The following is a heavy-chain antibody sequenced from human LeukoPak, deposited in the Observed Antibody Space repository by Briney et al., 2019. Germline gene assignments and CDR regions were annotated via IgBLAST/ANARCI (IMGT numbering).Heavy chain of an antibody. CDR2: VYHSGST. D-gene: IGHD3-22*01. J-gene: IGHJ4*02. Sequence: SETLSLTCTVSGYSISSDYYWGWIRPPLGKGLEWIGSVYHSGSTYYNPSLRSRVTISGDTSKNQFSLKLSSVTAADTAVYYCAGVEDSSGYYYIDYWGQGTLVTVSS. CDR1: GYSISSDYY. CDR3: AGVEDSSGYYYIDY. V-gene: IGHV4-38-2*02.